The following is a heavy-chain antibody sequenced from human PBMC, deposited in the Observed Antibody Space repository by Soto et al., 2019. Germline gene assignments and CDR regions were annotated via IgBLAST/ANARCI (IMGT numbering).Heavy chain of an antibody. CDR3: ARALPGGMDV. CDR2: IYYSGST. Sequence: TWETLSLTCTVSGGSISSYYWSWIRQPPGKGLEWIGYIYYSGSTNYNPSLKSRVTISVDTSKNQFSLKLSSVTAADTAVYYCARALPGGMDVWGQGTTVTVCS. J-gene: IGHJ6*02. V-gene: IGHV4-59*01. CDR1: GGSISSYY.